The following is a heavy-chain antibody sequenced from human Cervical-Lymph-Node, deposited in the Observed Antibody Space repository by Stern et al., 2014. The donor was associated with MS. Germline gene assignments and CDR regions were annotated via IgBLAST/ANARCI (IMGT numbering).Heavy chain of an antibody. V-gene: IGHV1-3*01. Sequence: HVQLVQSGAEVKKPGASVKVSCKASGYTFTSYAMHWVRQAPGQRLEWMGWINAGNGNTKYSQKFQGRVTITRDTSASTAYMELSSLRSEDTAVYYCEVITFGGVIVSYWGQGTLVTVSS. CDR3: EVITFGGVIVSY. J-gene: IGHJ4*02. CDR2: INAGNGNT. CDR1: GYTFTSYA. D-gene: IGHD3-16*02.